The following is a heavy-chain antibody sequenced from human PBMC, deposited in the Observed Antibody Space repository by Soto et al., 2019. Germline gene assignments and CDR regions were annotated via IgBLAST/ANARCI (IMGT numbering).Heavy chain of an antibody. CDR1: GYTFTSYG. V-gene: IGHV1-18*01. CDR2: ISAYNGNT. Sequence: QVQLVQSGAEVKKPGASVKVSCKASGYTFTSYGISWVRQAPGQGLEWMGWISAYNGNTNYAQKLQGRVTMTTDTSASTAYMELRSXXSXXXXXXXXXXXXXXXXVXGQGTTVTVSS. CDR3: XXXXXXXXV. J-gene: IGHJ6*02.